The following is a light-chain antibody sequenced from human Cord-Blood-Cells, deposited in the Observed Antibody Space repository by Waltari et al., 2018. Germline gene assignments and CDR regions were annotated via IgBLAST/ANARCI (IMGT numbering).Light chain of an antibody. CDR1: SSHIGSNT. CDR2: RNK. V-gene: IGLV1-44*01. Sequence: QSVMTQPTSASGPPGQRVTLSCSASSSHIGSNTLTRYQQRPGTAPKLLIDRNKQRPSGVPDRFSGSKSGTSASLASSGLQSEDEADYCCAAWDDSLNGPVCGGGTKLTVL. J-gene: IGLJ3*02. CDR3: AAWDDSLNGPV.